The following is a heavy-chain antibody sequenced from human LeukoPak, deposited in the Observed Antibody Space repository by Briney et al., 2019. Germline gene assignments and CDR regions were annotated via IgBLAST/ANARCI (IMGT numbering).Heavy chain of an antibody. CDR1: GGTFSSYA. J-gene: IGHJ4*02. Sequence: SVKVSCKASGGTFSSYAISWVRQAPGQGLEWIGRIIPIFGTANYAQKFQGRVTITTDESTSTAYMELSSLRSEDTAVYYCARDNPIAVAHFDYWGQGTLVTVSS. D-gene: IGHD6-19*01. V-gene: IGHV1-69*05. CDR3: ARDNPIAVAHFDY. CDR2: IIPIFGTA.